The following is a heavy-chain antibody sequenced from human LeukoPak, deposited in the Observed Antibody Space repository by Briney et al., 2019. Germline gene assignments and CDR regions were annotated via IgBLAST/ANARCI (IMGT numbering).Heavy chain of an antibody. CDR3: ARHVASSVTSRLFHY. J-gene: IGHJ4*02. Sequence: SETLSLTCGVSGGSIRSSGYYWGWLRQFPGEGLEGIASIGSGGTTYYNPSLRSRSSVSVETSKNQFSLNLTSVTAADTAVFYCARHVASSVTSRLFHYWGEGTLVAVSS. V-gene: IGHV4-39*01. D-gene: IGHD3-22*01. CDR1: GGSIRSSGYY. CDR2: IGSGGTT.